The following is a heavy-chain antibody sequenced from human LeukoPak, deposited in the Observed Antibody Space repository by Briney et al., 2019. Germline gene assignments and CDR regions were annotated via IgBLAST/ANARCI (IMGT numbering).Heavy chain of an antibody. D-gene: IGHD2-8*01. CDR1: GGSISSTNW. V-gene: IGHV4-4*02. CDR3: SRENGAFSPFGY. CDR2: ISLTGLT. J-gene: IGHJ4*02. Sequence: SGTLSLTCGVSGGSISSTNWCCWVRQPPGQGLERIGEISLTGLTHYNPSLESRVTVSLDKSKNQLSLNLTSVTAADTAVYYCSRENGAFSPFGYWGQGTLVTVLS.